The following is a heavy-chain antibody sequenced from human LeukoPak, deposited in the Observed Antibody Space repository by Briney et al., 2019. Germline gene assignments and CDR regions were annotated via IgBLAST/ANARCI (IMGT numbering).Heavy chain of an antibody. V-gene: IGHV4-39*01. CDR1: GGSISSSSYY. J-gene: IGHJ4*02. Sequence: PSETLSLTCTVSGGSISSSSYYWGWIRQPPGKGLEWIGSIYYSGSTYYNPSLKSRVTISVDTSKNQFSLKLSSVTAADTAVYYCARQPDGYGDYVDLTTELFSYFDYWGQGTLVTVSS. D-gene: IGHD4-17*01. CDR3: ARQPDGYGDYVDLTTELFSYFDY. CDR2: IYYSGST.